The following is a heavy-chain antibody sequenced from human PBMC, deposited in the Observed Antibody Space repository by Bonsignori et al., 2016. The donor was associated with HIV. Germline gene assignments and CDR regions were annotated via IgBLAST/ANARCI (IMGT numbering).Heavy chain of an antibody. D-gene: IGHD6-19*01. V-gene: IGHV4-39*07. Sequence: PGKGLEWIGSIYYSGSTYYNPSLKSRVTISVDTSKNQFSLRMSSVTAADTAVYYCARSTGWYYYYMAVWGKGTTVTVSS. CDR2: IYYSGST. CDR3: ARSTGWYYYYMAV. J-gene: IGHJ6*03.